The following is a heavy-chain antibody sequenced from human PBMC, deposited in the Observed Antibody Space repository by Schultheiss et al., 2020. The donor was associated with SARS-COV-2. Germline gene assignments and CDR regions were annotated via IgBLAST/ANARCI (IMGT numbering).Heavy chain of an antibody. CDR2: IRSKAYGGTT. Sequence: GGSLRLSCAASGFTFSSYAMSWVRQAPGKGLEWVGFIRSKAYGGTTEYAASVKGRFTISRDDSKSIAYLQMNSLKTEDTAVYYCTREGRITMVRGASRAHYGMDVWGQGTTVTVSS. CDR3: TREGRITMVRGASRAHYGMDV. D-gene: IGHD3-10*01. V-gene: IGHV3-49*04. J-gene: IGHJ6*02. CDR1: GFTFSSYA.